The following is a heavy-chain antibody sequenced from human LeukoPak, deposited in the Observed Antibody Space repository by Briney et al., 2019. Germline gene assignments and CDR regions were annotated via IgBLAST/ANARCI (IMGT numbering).Heavy chain of an antibody. J-gene: IGHJ6*03. CDR3: AASDYDFWSGPNYYYYMDV. D-gene: IGHD3-3*01. V-gene: IGHV1-18*01. CDR2: ISAYNGNT. CDR1: GYTFTSYG. Sequence: GASVKVSCKASGYTFTSYGISWVRQAPGQGLEWMGWISAYNGNTNYAQKFQGRVTMTRDTSISTAYMELSRLRSDDTAVYYCAASDYDFWSGPNYYYYMDVWGKGTTVTVSS.